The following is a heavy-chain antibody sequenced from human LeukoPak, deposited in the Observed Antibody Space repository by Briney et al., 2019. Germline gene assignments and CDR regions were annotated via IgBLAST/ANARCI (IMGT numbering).Heavy chain of an antibody. J-gene: IGHJ4*02. D-gene: IGHD3-3*01. CDR2: ISAYSGNT. CDR1: GYTFTNYG. Sequence: ASVNLSCKASGYTFTNYGISWMRQPPAQGMEWMGWISAYSGNTNYAQNLQGRVTMTTETSTSTDYMELRSLRSDDTAVYYCARAPDDYDFWSGPFDYWGRGTLVTVSS. V-gene: IGHV1-18*01. CDR3: ARAPDDYDFWSGPFDY.